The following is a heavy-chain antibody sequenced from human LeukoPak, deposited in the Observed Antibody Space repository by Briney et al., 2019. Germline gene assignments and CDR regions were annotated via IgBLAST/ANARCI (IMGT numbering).Heavy chain of an antibody. CDR3: AREKDNWNAFDY. CDR1: GYTFTDYY. V-gene: IGHV1-2*02. CDR2: INPDSGDT. J-gene: IGHJ4*02. D-gene: IGHD1-1*01. Sequence: GASVKVSCKASGYTFTDYYMQWVQQAPGQGLEWMGWINPDSGDTNYAQRFQGRVTLTRDTSISTAYMELSRLTSDDTAIHYCAREKDNWNAFDYWGQGTLVTVSS.